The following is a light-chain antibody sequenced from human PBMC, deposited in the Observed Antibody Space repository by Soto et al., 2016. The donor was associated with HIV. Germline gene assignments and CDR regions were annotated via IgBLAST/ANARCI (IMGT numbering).Light chain of an antibody. Sequence: SSELTQGPPVSVALGQTVTITCQGDSLRNYYASWYQQRPGQAPILVMYGKNNRPPGIPDRFSGSTSGDTASMTITGAQAEDEADYYCNSRDSSGVHVIFGGGDPADRP. CDR2: GKN. CDR1: SLRNYY. CDR3: NSRDSSGVHVI. V-gene: IGLV3-19*01. J-gene: IGLJ2*01.